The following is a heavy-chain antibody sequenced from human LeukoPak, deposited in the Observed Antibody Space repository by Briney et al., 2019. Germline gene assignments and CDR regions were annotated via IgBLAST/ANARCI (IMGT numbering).Heavy chain of an antibody. D-gene: IGHD2-21*02. CDR3: ATGLGGDSKVY. J-gene: IGHJ4*02. CDR2: IIPIFGTA. Sequence: ASVKVSCKASGGTFSSYAISWVRQALGQGLEWMGGIIPIFGTANYAQKFQGRVTITTDESTSTAYMELSSLRSEDTAVYYCATGLGGDSKVYWGQGTLVTVSS. V-gene: IGHV1-69*05. CDR1: GGTFSSYA.